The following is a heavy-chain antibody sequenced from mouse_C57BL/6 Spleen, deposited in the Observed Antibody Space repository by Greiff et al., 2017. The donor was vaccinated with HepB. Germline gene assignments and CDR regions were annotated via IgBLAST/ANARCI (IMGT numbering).Heavy chain of an antibody. CDR2: IFPGSGST. CDR1: GYTFTDYY. V-gene: IGHV1-75*01. D-gene: IGHD4-1*01. CDR3: ARSVGLGLDY. Sequence: QVQLQQSGPELVKPGASVKISCKASGYTFTDYYINWVKQRPGQGLEWIGWIFPGSGSTYYNEKFKGKATLTVDKSSSTAYMLLRSLTSEDSAVYFCARSVGLGLDYWGQGTSVTVSS. J-gene: IGHJ4*01.